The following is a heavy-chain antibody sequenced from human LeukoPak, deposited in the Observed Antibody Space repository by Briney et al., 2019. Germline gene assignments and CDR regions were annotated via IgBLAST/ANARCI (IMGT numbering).Heavy chain of an antibody. CDR3: ARGASLGSGSYYQMGGYYMDV. CDR2: IIPIFGTA. CDR1: GYTFTGYY. D-gene: IGHD3-10*01. V-gene: IGHV1-69*06. Sequence: SVKVSCKASGYTFTGYYMHWVRQAPGQGLEWMGGIIPIFGTANYAQKFQGRVTITADKSTSTAYMELSSLRSEDTAVYYCARGASLGSGSYYQMGGYYMDVWGKGTTVTVSS. J-gene: IGHJ6*03.